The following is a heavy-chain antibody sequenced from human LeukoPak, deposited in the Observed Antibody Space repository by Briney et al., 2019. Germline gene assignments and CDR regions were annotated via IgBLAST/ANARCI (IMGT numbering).Heavy chain of an antibody. D-gene: IGHD2-15*01. CDR3: ARELCSGGSCYNWFDP. J-gene: IGHJ5*02. V-gene: IGHV1-2*02. Sequence: ASVKVSCKASGYTFTGYYMHWVRQAPGQGLEWMGWISPNSGGTNYAQKFQGRVTMTRDTSISTAYMELSRLRSDDTAVYYCARELCSGGSCYNWFDPWGQGTLVTVSS. CDR2: ISPNSGGT. CDR1: GYTFTGYY.